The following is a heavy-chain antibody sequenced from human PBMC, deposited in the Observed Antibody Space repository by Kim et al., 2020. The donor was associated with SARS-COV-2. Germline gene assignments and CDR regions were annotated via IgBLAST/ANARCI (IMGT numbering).Heavy chain of an antibody. D-gene: IGHD3-10*01. Sequence: ASVKVSCKASGYTFTSYAMNWVRQAPGQGLEWMGWINTNTGNPTYAQVFTGRFVFSSDTSDSTAYLQISSLKAEDTAVYYCAKVHVLLWFGGALDIWGQGSLVTFSS. CDR2: INTNTGNP. CDR1: GYTFTSYA. J-gene: IGHJ3*02. V-gene: IGHV7-4-1*02. CDR3: AKVHVLLWFGGALDI.